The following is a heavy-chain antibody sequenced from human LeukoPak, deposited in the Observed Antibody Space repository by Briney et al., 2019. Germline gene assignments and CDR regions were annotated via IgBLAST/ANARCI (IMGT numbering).Heavy chain of an antibody. D-gene: IGHD3-3*01. Sequence: PGGSLRLSCAASGFTFNNYVMTWVRQAPGKGLEWVSSISGSGGNTYYADSVKGRFTISRDNSKNSLYLQMNSLRAEDTAVYYCARGIVDYDFWSGFDPWGQGTLVTVSS. V-gene: IGHV3-23*01. J-gene: IGHJ5*02. CDR1: GFTFNNYV. CDR2: ISGSGGNT. CDR3: ARGIVDYDFWSGFDP.